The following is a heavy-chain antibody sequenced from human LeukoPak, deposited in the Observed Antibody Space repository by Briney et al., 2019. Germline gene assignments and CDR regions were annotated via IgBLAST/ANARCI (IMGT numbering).Heavy chain of an antibody. J-gene: IGHJ5*02. CDR2: TRNKANSYTT. D-gene: IGHD3-10*01. V-gene: IGHV3-72*01. Sequence: GGSLRLSCAASGFTFSDHYMDWVRQAPGKGLEWVGRTRNKANSYTTEYAASVKGRFTISRDDSKNSLYLQMNSLKTEDTAVYYCASLYGSGKRWVDPWGQGTPVTVSS. CDR1: GFTFSDHY. CDR3: ASLYGSGKRWVDP.